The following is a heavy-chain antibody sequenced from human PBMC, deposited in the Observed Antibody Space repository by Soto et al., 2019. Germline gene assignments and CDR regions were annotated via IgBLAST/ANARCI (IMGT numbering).Heavy chain of an antibody. V-gene: IGHV1-8*01. CDR2: MNPNSGNT. D-gene: IGHD3-3*01. CDR3: ARSGYDFWSGYYAGYYYYMDV. CDR1: GYTFTSYD. J-gene: IGHJ6*03. Sequence: ASVKVSCKASGYTFTSYDINWVRQATGQGLERMGWMNPNSGNTGYAQKFQGRVTMTRNTSISTAYMELSSLRSEDTAVYYCARSGYDFWSGYYAGYYYYMDVWGKGTTVTVSS.